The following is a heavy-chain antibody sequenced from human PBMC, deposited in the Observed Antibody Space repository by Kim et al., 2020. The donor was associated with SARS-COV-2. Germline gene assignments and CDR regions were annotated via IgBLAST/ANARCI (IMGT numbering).Heavy chain of an antibody. CDR2: INSDRGVR. CDR1: GFTLSSSW. D-gene: IGHD2-21*01. V-gene: IGHV3-7*01. Sequence: GGSLRLSCAASGFTLSSSWMSWVRQAPGKGLEWVAPINSDRGVRFSLYSVRGQGTISSSNDENTLFLQLHNLRLKAAAAYFSARLTANAAIYDSWGPGT. J-gene: IGHJ4*02. CDR3: ARLTANAAIYDS.